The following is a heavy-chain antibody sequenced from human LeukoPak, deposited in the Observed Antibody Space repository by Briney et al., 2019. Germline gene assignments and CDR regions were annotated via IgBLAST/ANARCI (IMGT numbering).Heavy chain of an antibody. CDR3: ATWAFYHGLDV. D-gene: IGHD1-26*01. V-gene: IGHV3-43*02. CDR1: GFNFDKYA. CDR2: ISADGTT. J-gene: IGHJ6*02. Sequence: GGSLRFSCTASGFNFDKYAMHWVRHRPGKGLEWVAVISADGTTDHADFVKGRFTVSRDNSKESLFLQMSSLRDEDTALYYCATWAFYHGLDVWGQGTTVTVSS.